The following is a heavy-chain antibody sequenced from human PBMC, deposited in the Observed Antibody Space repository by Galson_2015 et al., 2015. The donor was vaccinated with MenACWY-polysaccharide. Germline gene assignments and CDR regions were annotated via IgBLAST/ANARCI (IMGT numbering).Heavy chain of an antibody. V-gene: IGHV3-15*01. CDR3: TTWGRDVY. Sequence: SLRPSCTTSGFTFSNAWMNWVRQAPGKGLEWVGRIKSKYNGGTTDYAAPVKGRFSISRDDSQSTAYLQMNSLRTDDTGIYYCTTWGRDVYWGQGTVVTVSP. CDR2: IKSKYNGGTT. CDR1: GFTFSNAW. J-gene: IGHJ4*02. D-gene: IGHD3-10*01.